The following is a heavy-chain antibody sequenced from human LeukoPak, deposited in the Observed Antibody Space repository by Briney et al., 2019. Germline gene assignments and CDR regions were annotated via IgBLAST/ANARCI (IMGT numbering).Heavy chain of an antibody. J-gene: IGHJ6*02. CDR2: IYSGGST. CDR3: ARDKCYYGTAIKYIAYYYYCIDV. V-gene: IGHV3-53*01. D-gene: IGHD3-10*01. Sequence: GGSLRHSCPASGLTDSRYHMNSVRQAPGKGLEWVSVIYSGGSTYYADSVKGRFTISRDNSKNTLYPQMNSLRAEETAVYYCARDKCYYGTAIKYIAYYYYCIDVWGQGATVTVSS. CDR1: GLTDSRYH.